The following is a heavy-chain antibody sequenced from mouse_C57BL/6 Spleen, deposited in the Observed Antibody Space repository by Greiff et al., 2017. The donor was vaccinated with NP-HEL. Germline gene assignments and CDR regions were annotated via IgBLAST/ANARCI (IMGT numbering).Heavy chain of an antibody. CDR1: GYTFTSYW. CDR3: ARRGDSSGPYYFDY. D-gene: IGHD3-2*02. CDR2: IDPSDSYT. Sequence: QVQLQQPGAELVKPGASVKLSCKASGYTFTSYWMQWVKQRPGQGLEWIGEIDPSDSYTNYNQKFKGKATLTVDTSSSTAYMQLSSLTSEDSAVYYCARRGDSSGPYYFDYWGQGTTLTVSS. V-gene: IGHV1-50*01. J-gene: IGHJ2*01.